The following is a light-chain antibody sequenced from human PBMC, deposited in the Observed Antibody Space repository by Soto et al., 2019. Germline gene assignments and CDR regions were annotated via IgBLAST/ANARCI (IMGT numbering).Light chain of an antibody. Sequence: EIVLTQSPATLSLSPGDGATLTCRASQSVAKYLVWYQQKPGQSPRLLIYETSERASGVPARFSGSGSGTDFTLTISSLEPEDFASYYCQQRVSGPWTFGQGTRVEF. V-gene: IGKV3-11*01. CDR1: QSVAKY. CDR3: QQRVSGPWT. CDR2: ETS. J-gene: IGKJ1*01.